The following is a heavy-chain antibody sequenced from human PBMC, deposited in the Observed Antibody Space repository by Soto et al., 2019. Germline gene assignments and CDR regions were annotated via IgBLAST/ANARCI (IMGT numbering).Heavy chain of an antibody. J-gene: IGHJ5*02. CDR2: IIPIFGTA. CDR3: ARGDQWFDP. V-gene: IGHV1-69*13. Sequence: VASVKVSCKASGGTFSSYAISWVRQAPGQGLEWMGGIIPIFGTANYAQKFQGRVTITADESTSTAYMELSSLRSEDTAVYYCARGDQWFDPWGQGTLVTVSS. CDR1: GGTFSSYA.